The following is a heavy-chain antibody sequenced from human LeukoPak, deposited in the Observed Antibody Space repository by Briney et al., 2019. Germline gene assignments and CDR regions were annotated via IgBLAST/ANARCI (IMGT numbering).Heavy chain of an antibody. J-gene: IGHJ4*02. D-gene: IGHD2-15*01. V-gene: IGHV4-59*01. CDR1: GGSISSYY. CDR3: ARSSLGYCSGGSCSPFDY. CDR2: IYYSGST. Sequence: SETLSLTCTVSGGSISSYYWSWIRQPPGKGLEWIGYIYYSGSTNYNPSLKSRVTISVDTSKNQFSLKLSSVTAADTAVYYCARSSLGYCSGGSCSPFDYWGQGTLVTVSS.